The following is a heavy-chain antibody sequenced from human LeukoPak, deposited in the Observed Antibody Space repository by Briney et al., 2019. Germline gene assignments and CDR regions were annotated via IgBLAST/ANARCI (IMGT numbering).Heavy chain of an antibody. V-gene: IGHV3-7*03. CDR1: GFIFSNYW. Sequence: PGGSLRLSCAASGFIFSNYWMAWVRQGPGEGPEWVANINQRGSEKYYVDSVRGRFTISRGNAKNSLDLQMNSLRVEDTAIYYCARLVVPPGNRGWYYEHWGQGTLVTVSS. CDR3: ARLVVPPGNRGWYYEH. CDR2: INQRGSEK. J-gene: IGHJ4*02. D-gene: IGHD2-2*01.